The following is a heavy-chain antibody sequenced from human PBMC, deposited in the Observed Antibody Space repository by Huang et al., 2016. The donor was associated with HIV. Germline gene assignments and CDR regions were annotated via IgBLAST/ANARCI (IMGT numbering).Heavy chain of an antibody. CDR2: VSNDGNEK. J-gene: IGHJ6*03. CDR1: GFSFTSYD. CDR3: LPAGHVSHYYYMDV. Sequence: QGQLVESGGGVVQPGRSLRLSCAASGFSFTSYDMQWVRQVPGKGLDWVAFVSNDGNEKYDADSVKGRFTISGDNFKNTLYLQMNSLRTGDTAVYFCLPAGHVSHYYYMDVWGKGTTVIVSS. V-gene: IGHV3-30*03.